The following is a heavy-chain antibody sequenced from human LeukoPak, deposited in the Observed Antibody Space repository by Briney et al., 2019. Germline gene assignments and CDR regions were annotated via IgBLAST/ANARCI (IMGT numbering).Heavy chain of an antibody. J-gene: IGHJ4*02. V-gene: IGHV3-23*01. Sequence: PGGSLRLSCAASGFTFSSYAMSWVRQAPGKGLEWVSAISGSGGSTYYADSVKGRFTISRDNSKNTLYLQINSLRAEDTAVYYCAKDIGFADYGDYFDYWGQGTLVTVSS. CDR2: ISGSGGST. CDR1: GFTFSSYA. CDR3: AKDIGFADYGDYFDY. D-gene: IGHD4-17*01.